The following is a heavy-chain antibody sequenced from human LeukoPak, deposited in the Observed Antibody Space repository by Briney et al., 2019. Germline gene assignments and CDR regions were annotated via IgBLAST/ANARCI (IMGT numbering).Heavy chain of an antibody. Sequence: ASVKVSCKASGYTFTGYYLHWVRPAAGQGLDWMGWINPNSGGTTYAQNFKGRVTMTWDTSISTAYMELSRLRSDDTAVYYCAREWELLRKYLYHWGQGTLVTVSS. V-gene: IGHV1-2*02. CDR3: AREWELLRKYLYH. CDR1: GYTFTGYY. CDR2: INPNSGGT. D-gene: IGHD1-26*01. J-gene: IGHJ1*01.